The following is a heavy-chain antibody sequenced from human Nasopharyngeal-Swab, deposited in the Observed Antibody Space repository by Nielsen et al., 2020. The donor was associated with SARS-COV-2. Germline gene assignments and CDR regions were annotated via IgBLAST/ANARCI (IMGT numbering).Heavy chain of an antibody. D-gene: IGHD6-13*01. V-gene: IGHV3-23*01. CDR3: ARDGTAAGGDYYYYYGMDV. CDR1: GITFSSYA. J-gene: IGHJ6*02. Sequence: GGSLRLSCAASGITFSSYAMTWVRQAPGKGLEWVSAISAIGGSTYYADSVRGRFTISRDNAKNSLYLQMNSLRAEDTAVYYCARDGTAAGGDYYYYYGMDVWGHGTTVTVS. CDR2: ISAIGGST.